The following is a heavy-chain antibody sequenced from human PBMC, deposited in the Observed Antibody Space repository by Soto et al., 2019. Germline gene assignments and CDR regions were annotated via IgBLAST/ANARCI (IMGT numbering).Heavy chain of an antibody. D-gene: IGHD6-6*01. V-gene: IGHV1-69*01. CDR1: GGTFSSYA. Sequence: QVQLVQSGAEVKKPGSSVKVSCKASGGTFSSYAISWVRQAPGQGLEWMGGIIPIFGTANYAQKFQGRVTITADESTSTAYMELSSLRSDDTAVYYCARSYLPLGVLRSSIAARRFDPWGQGTLVTVSS. J-gene: IGHJ5*02. CDR2: IIPIFGTA. CDR3: ARSYLPLGVLRSSIAARRFDP.